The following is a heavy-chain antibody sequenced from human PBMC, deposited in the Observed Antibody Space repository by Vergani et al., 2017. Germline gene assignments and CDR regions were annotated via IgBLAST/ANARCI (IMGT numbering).Heavy chain of an antibody. CDR2: IIPILGIA. V-gene: IGHV1-69*04. D-gene: IGHD6-6*01. J-gene: IGHJ6*02. CDR1: GGTFSSYA. CDR3: ARALAARSCYDYGMDV. Sequence: QVQLVQSGAEVKTPGSSVKVSCKASGGTFSSYAISWVRQAPGQGLEWMGRIIPILGIANYAQKFQGRVTLTGDKSTITAYMELSSLRSGDTAVYYCARALAARSCYDYGMDVWGQGTTVTVAS.